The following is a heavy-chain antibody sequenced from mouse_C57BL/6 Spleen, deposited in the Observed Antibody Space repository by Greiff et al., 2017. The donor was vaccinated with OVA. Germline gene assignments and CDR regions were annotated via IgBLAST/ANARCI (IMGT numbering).Heavy chain of an antibody. D-gene: IGHD1-1*01. CDR2: IYPGSGST. V-gene: IGHV1-55*01. CDR3: ARGTVTGAMDY. J-gene: IGHJ4*01. CDR1: GFNFTRYW. Sequence: QLPQPGGELVKPGGSVKMSRKASGFNFTRYWVTWGKQRAGQGLEWIGDIYPGSGSTNYNEKFKSKATLTVDTSSSTAYMQLSSLTSEDSAVYYCARGTVTGAMDYWGQGTSVTVSS.